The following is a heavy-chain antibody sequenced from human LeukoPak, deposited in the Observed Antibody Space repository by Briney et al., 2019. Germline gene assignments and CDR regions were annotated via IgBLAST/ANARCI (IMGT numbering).Heavy chain of an antibody. CDR2: IYSGGST. V-gene: IGHV3-66*01. D-gene: IGHD6-6*01. Sequence: GGSLRLSCAVSGFTFSSNSMSGVRQAPGKGLEWVSVIYSGGSTYYADSVKGRFTISRDNSKNTLYLQMNSLRAEDTAVYYCARDARSIAARFDSWVQGTLVTVSS. CDR3: ARDARSIAARFDS. CDR1: GFTFSSNS. J-gene: IGHJ4*02.